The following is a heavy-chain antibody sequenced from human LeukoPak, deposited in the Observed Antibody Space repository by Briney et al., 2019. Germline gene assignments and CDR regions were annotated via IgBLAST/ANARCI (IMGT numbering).Heavy chain of an antibody. D-gene: IGHD3-9*01. J-gene: IGHJ4*02. CDR1: GFTFSNAW. CDR3: TTRLLRYFEWLLSYDY. CDR2: IKSKTDGGTT. V-gene: IGHV3-15*01. Sequence: GGSLRLSCAASGFTFSNAWMTWVRQAPGKGLEWVGRIKSKTDGGTTDYAAPVKGRFTISRDDSKNMLFLQMNSLKTEDTAVYYCTTRLLRYFEWLLSYDYWGQGTLVTVSS.